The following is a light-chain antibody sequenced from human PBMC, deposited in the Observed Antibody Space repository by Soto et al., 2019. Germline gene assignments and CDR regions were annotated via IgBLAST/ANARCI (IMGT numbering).Light chain of an antibody. V-gene: IGKV3-15*01. CDR3: QQYNNWPPKWT. Sequence: EIVLTQSPGTLSLSPGEGAALSCRTSQSISSSYLAWYQQKPGQAPRLLIYGASTRATGIPARFSGSGSGTEFTLTISSLQSEDFAVYYCQQYNNWPPKWTFGPGTKVEIK. CDR2: GAS. J-gene: IGKJ1*01. CDR1: QSISSSY.